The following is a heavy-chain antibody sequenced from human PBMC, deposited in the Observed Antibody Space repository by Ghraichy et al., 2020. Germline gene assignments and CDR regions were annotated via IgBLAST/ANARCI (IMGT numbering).Heavy chain of an antibody. V-gene: IGHV4-4*07. CDR2: IYTSGAP. D-gene: IGHD3-10*01. CDR1: GASMTSYS. J-gene: IGHJ5*02. Sequence: SETLSLTCTVSGASMTSYSWTWHWIRQPAGKGLEWIGRIYTSGAPIYNPSLKSRVTMSVDTSRNQFSLRLTSVTAADTAVYYCARRERESSPPGADNWLDPWGQGTLVTVS. CDR3: ARRERESSPPGADNWLDP.